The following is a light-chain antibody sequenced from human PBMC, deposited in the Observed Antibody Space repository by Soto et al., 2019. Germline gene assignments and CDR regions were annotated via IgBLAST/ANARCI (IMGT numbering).Light chain of an antibody. CDR2: ANN. CDR1: SSNVGAGYD. J-gene: IGLJ2*01. CDR3: QSYDSSLNSRV. V-gene: IGLV1-40*01. Sequence: QSVLTQPPSVSGAPGQRVTMSCTGSSSNVGAGYDVHWYQHLPGTAPKLLIYANNNRPSGVPGRFSGSKSGTSASLAISGLQAEDEADYYCQSYDSSLNSRVFGGGTKVTVL.